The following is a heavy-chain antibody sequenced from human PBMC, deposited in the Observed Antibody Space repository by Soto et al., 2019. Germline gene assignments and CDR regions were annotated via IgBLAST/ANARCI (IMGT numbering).Heavy chain of an antibody. CDR3: ARGLNYVVY. D-gene: IGHD3-16*01. Sequence: TSETLSLTCAVYGGSFSGYYWSWLRQPPGKGLEWIGEINQSGSTNYNPSLKSRVTMSIDTSKNQFSLKVSSVTAADTAVYYCARGLNYVVYWGQGTLVTVSS. V-gene: IGHV4-34*01. CDR1: GGSFSGYY. J-gene: IGHJ4*02. CDR2: INQSGST.